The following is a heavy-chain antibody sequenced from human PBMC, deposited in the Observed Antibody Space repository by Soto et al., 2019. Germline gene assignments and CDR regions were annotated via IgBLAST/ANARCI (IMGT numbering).Heavy chain of an antibody. Sequence: PGGSLRLSCAASGFNFSDYYMSWIRQAPGKGLEWVSYISSSRSYTNYADSVKGRFTISTDNAKQSLYLQMNSLRAEDTAVYYCARDLRDRHCQTDYWGQGTLVTVSS. CDR1: GFNFSDYY. CDR2: ISSSRSYT. J-gene: IGHJ4*02. V-gene: IGHV3-11*06. D-gene: IGHD2-21*02. CDR3: ARDLRDRHCQTDY.